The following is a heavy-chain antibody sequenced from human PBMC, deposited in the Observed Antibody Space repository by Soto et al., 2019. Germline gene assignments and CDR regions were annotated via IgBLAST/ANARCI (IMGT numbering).Heavy chain of an antibody. CDR1: GFTFSTYA. CDR3: AHPRGYGVFDAYDI. J-gene: IGHJ3*02. D-gene: IGHD2-8*01. CDR2: ISGSGSDT. V-gene: IGHV3-23*01. Sequence: GGSLRLSCAASGFTFSTYAMSWVRQAPGKGLEWVSAISGSGSDTFHADSVKGRFTISRDNSISTLFLQMNSLRTEDTAVYYCAHPRGYGVFDAYDIWSQGALVTVSS.